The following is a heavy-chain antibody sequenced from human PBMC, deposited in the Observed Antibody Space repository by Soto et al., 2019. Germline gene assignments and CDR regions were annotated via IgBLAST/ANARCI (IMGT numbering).Heavy chain of an antibody. CDR3: AKDYYGSGSSPWGSYYYYGMDV. V-gene: IGHV3-7*01. J-gene: IGHJ6*02. D-gene: IGHD3-10*01. CDR2: ITSNGSEK. Sequence: PGGSLRLSCAASGFTFSSYWMSWVRQAPGKGLEWVAYITSNGSEKYYVDSVKGRFTISRDNAKNSLYLQMNSLRAEDTAVYYCAKDYYGSGSSPWGSYYYYGMDVWGQGTTVTVSS. CDR1: GFTFSSYW.